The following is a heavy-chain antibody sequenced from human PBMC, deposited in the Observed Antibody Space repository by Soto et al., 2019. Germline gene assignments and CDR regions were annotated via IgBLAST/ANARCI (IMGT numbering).Heavy chain of an antibody. D-gene: IGHD2-21*02. CDR2: ISSSNRTI. CDR1: GFTFRSYS. J-gene: IGHJ6*02. Sequence: GGSLRLSCAASGFTFRSYSMNWVRQAPGKGLEWVSYISSSNRTINYADSVKGRFIISRANAKNSLYLQMHSLRDEDTAVYYCWREGLPLLQTGKDVWGQGTTVTVSS. V-gene: IGHV3-48*02. CDR3: WREGLPLLQTGKDV.